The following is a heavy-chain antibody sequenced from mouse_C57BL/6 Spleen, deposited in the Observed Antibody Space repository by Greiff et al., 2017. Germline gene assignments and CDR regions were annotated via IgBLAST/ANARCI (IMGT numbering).Heavy chain of an antibody. CDR3: ARSSESYCAMDF. CDR2: IDPSDSET. V-gene: IGHV1-52*01. J-gene: IGHJ4*01. Sequence: QVQLQQPGAELVRPGSSVKLSCKASGYTFTSYWMHWVKQRPIQGLEWIGNIDPSDSETHYNQKFKDKATLTVDKSSSTAYMQLSSLTSEYSAVYYCARSSESYCAMDFWGKGTSVTVSS. CDR1: GYTFTSYW.